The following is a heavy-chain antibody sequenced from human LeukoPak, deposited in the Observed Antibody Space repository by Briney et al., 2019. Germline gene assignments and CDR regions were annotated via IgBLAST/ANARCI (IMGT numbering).Heavy chain of an antibody. CDR3: ARLVCGGGSCPAEFDY. CDR1: GASISSGGHY. CDR2: IYYSGST. J-gene: IGHJ4*02. V-gene: IGHV4-39*02. Sequence: KASETLSLTCIVSGASISSGGHYWGWIRQPPGKGLEWIGSIYYSGSTYYNPSLNSRVTMFIDMSKNHFSLKMSSVTATDTAVYYCARLVCGGGSCPAEFDYWGQGTLVTVSS. D-gene: IGHD2-15*01.